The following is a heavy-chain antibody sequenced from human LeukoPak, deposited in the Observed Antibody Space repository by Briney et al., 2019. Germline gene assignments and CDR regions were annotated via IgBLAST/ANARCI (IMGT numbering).Heavy chain of an antibody. V-gene: IGHV5-51*01. CDR1: GYSFTSYW. CDR2: IYPGDSDT. J-gene: IGHJ5*02. CDR3: ARTTYGDYNTGWFDP. Sequence: GESLKISCKGSGYSFTSYWIGWVRQMPGKGLEWMGIIYPGDSDTRYSPSFQGQVTISADKSISTAYLQWSSLKASDTAMYYCARTTYGDYNTGWFDPWGQGTLVTVSS. D-gene: IGHD4-17*01.